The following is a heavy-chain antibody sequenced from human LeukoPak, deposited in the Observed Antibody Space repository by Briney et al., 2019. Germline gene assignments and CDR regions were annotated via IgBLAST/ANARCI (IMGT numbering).Heavy chain of an antibody. CDR2: VYYDGST. Sequence: PSETLSLTCTVSGDSIRSYHRTWIRQPPGRRLEWIGYVYYDGSTNYNPPLKSRVAISLDTSNSQFSLKLTSVTAADTAIYYCATYTRHCSGGTCYSIDYWGQGTLVTVSS. J-gene: IGHJ4*02. D-gene: IGHD2-15*01. V-gene: IGHV4-59*08. CDR1: GDSIRSYH. CDR3: ATYTRHCSGGTCYSIDY.